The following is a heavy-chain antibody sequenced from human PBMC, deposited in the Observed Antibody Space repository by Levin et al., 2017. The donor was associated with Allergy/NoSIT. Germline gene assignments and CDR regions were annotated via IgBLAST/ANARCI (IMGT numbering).Heavy chain of an antibody. V-gene: IGHV4-4*02. CDR3: ARHADSGFSLGY. CDR2: IHHSGNT. CDR1: DDSITTNW. J-gene: IGHJ4*02. Sequence: SETLSLTFSVSDDSITTNWWSWVRQSPGKGLEWIGEIHHSGNTNYNPSFKSRLSISMDISKNQVSLKLTSMTAADTAVYYCARHADSGFSLGYWGQGTQVTVSS. D-gene: IGHD5-12*01.